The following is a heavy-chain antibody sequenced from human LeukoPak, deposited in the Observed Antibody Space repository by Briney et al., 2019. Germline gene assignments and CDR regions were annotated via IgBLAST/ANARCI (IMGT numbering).Heavy chain of an antibody. Sequence: PGGSLRLSCAASGFTFSSYSVNWVRQAPGKGLEWVSSMSSSSSYIYYADSVKGRFTISRDNANNSLYLQMNSLRAEDTAVHYCARGVNSYASANWGQGTLVTVSS. J-gene: IGHJ4*02. CDR1: GFTFSSYS. CDR3: ARGVNSYASAN. D-gene: IGHD5-18*01. V-gene: IGHV3-21*01. CDR2: MSSSSSYI.